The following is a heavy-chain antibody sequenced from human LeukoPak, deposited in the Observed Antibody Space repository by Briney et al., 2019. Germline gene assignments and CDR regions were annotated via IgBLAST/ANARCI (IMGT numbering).Heavy chain of an antibody. D-gene: IGHD2-8*01. J-gene: IGHJ4*02. Sequence: SETLSLTCAVSGVSISSSNWWSWVRQPPGKGLEWIGEIYHSGSTNYNPSFKSRVTISGDKSKNQFSLKLSSVTAADTAVYYCARGGCTNGVCYTGDYFDYWGQGTLVTVSS. CDR2: IYHSGST. CDR3: ARGGCTNGVCYTGDYFDY. CDR1: GVSISSSNW. V-gene: IGHV4-4*02.